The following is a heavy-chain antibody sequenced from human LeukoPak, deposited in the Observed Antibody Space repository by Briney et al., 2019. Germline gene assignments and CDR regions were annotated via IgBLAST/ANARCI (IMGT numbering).Heavy chain of an antibody. J-gene: IGHJ5*02. D-gene: IGHD2-15*01. CDR3: VRSGFCSGATCSYQWSLSWFDP. V-gene: IGHV1-8*01. Sequence: GASVKVSCKASGYTFTSYDINWVRQASGRGLEWMGWMNPNSGNTGYAQKFQGRVTMSRDTSVTTAYMEMTNLRSEDTAIYYCVRSGFCSGATCSYQWSLSWFDPWGQGTLVIVSS. CDR2: MNPNSGNT. CDR1: GYTFTSYD.